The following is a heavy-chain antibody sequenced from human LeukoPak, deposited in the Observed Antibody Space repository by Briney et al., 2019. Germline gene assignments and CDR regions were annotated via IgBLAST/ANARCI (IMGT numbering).Heavy chain of an antibody. Sequence: GGSLRLSCAASGFTFSSYEMNWVRQAPGKGLEWVSYISSSGSTMYYADSVKGRFTISRDNAKNSLYLQMNSLRAEDTAVYYCAALLWSRFDYWGQGTLVTVSS. CDR3: AALLWSRFDY. D-gene: IGHD2-2*01. CDR1: GFTFSSYE. J-gene: IGHJ4*02. CDR2: ISSSGSTM. V-gene: IGHV3-48*03.